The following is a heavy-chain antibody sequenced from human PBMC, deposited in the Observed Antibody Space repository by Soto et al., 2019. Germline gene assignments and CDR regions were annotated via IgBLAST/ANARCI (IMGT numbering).Heavy chain of an antibody. D-gene: IGHD3-10*01. V-gene: IGHV1-18*01. Sequence: ASVEVSCKASGYTFTNYGMRWVRQAPGQGLEWMGWINVYNGNTKYAQKVQGRVTMTTDTSTSTAYMELRSLRSDDTAVYYCARGVGSGSYYNQYNWFDPWGQGTLVTVSS. CDR1: GYTFTNYG. CDR3: ARGVGSGSYYNQYNWFDP. CDR2: INVYNGNT. J-gene: IGHJ5*02.